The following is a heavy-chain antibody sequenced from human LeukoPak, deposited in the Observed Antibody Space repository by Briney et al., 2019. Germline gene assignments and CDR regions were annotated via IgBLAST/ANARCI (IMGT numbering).Heavy chain of an antibody. J-gene: IGHJ4*02. CDR1: GFTFSSSA. D-gene: IGHD2-21*02. V-gene: IGHV3-7*03. CDR3: ARARVVTKWIDY. Sequence: GGSLRLSCAASGFTFSSSAMSWVRQAPGKGLEWVANIKQDGSEKYYVDSVKGRFTISRDNAKNSLYLQMNSLRAEDTAVYYCARARVVTKWIDYWGQGTLVTVSS. CDR2: IKQDGSEK.